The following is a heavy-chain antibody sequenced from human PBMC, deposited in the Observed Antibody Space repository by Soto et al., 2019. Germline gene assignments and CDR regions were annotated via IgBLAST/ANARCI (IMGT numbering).Heavy chain of an antibody. V-gene: IGHV5-51*01. CDR3: ARGGGVRDYYYYYGMDV. J-gene: IGHJ6*02. D-gene: IGHD1-1*01. CDR1: GYSFTSYW. CDR2: IYPGDSDT. Sequence: GESLKISCKGSGYSFTSYWIGWVRQMPGKGLEWMGIIYPGDSDTRYSPPFQGQVTISAGKSISTAYLQWSSLKASDTAMYYCARGGGVRDYYYYYGMDVWGQGTTVTVS.